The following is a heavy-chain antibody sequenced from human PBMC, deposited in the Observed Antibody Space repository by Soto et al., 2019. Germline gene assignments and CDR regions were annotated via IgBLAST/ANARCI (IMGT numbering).Heavy chain of an antibody. CDR1: GFTVSSNY. D-gene: IGHD6-6*01. CDR3: AILSN. Sequence: VSLRLSCAASGFTVSSNYMNWARQAPGKGLEWVSIIYSDGTTFYADSVKGRFTISRDNFKNTLYLQMNSLRAEDTAVYYCAILSNWGQGTLVTVSS. V-gene: IGHV3-53*01. CDR2: IYSDGTT. J-gene: IGHJ4*02.